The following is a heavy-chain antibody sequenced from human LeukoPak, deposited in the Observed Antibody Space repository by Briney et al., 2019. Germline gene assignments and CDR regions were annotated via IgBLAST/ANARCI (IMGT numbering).Heavy chain of an antibody. Sequence: GGSLRLSCVASGFTFSNYFMHWVRQTPGRGLEYVSAISANGDTTYYTNSVKGRFTISRDNSKNTLYLQMGSLTAEDTAVYYCAKPLVVPDQSYYYYYMDVWGKGTTVTISS. CDR3: AKPLVVPDQSYYYYYMDV. CDR2: ISANGDTT. CDR1: GFTFSNYF. D-gene: IGHD2-2*01. J-gene: IGHJ6*03. V-gene: IGHV3-64*01.